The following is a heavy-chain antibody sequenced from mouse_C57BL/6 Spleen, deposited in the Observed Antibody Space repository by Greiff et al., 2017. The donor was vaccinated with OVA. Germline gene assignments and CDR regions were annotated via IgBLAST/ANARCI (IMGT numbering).Heavy chain of an antibody. V-gene: IGHV1-69*01. CDR2: IDPSDSYT. CDR3: ARSTTVPMDY. J-gene: IGHJ4*01. Sequence: VQLQQPGAELVMPGASVKLSCKASGYTFTSYWMHWVKQRPGQGLEWIGEIDPSDSYTNYNQKFKGKSTLTVDKSSSTAYMQLSSLTSEDSAVYYSARSTTVPMDYWGQGTTVTVSS. CDR1: GYTFTSYW. D-gene: IGHD2-14*01.